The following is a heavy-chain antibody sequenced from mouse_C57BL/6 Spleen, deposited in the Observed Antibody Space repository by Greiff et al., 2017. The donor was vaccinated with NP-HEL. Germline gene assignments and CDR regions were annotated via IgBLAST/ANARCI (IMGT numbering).Heavy chain of an antibody. CDR3: ARYYDGYWYFDV. CDR2: INPSSGYT. J-gene: IGHJ1*03. V-gene: IGHV1-4*01. D-gene: IGHD1-1*01. Sequence: QVQLQQSGAELARPGASVKMSCKASGYTFTSYTMHWVKQRPGQGLEWIGYINPSSGYTKYNQKFKDKATLTADKSSSTAYMQLSSLTSEDSAVYYCARYYDGYWYFDVWGTGTTVTVSS. CDR1: GYTFTSYT.